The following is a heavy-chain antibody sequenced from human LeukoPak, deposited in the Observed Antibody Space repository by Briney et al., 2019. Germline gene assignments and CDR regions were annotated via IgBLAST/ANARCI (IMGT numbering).Heavy chain of an antibody. J-gene: IGHJ4*02. CDR1: GFTFSSYW. CDR3: ARVTVLWFGESFSIRNYYFDY. V-gene: IGHV3-53*01. Sequence: PGGSLRLSCAASGFTFSSYWMSWVRQAPGKGLEWVSLIYSGGKTYYADSVKGRFTSSRDNSKNTLYLQMNNLRVEDTAIYYCARVTVLWFGESFSIRNYYFDYWGQGTLVTVSS. D-gene: IGHD3-10*01. CDR2: IYSGGKT.